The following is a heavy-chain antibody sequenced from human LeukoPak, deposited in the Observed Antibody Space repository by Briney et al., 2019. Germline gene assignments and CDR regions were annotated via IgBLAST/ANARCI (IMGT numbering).Heavy chain of an antibody. J-gene: IGHJ3*02. CDR3: ARSVGYYYDSSGYGLGAFDI. V-gene: IGHV3-23*01. D-gene: IGHD3-22*01. Sequence: GGSLRLSCAASGFTFSNYAMGWVRQAPGKGLEWVSTIRDSGAYGFYADSVKGRFTISRDNSKNTLYLQMNSLRAEDTAVYYCARSVGYYYDSSGYGLGAFDIWGQGTMVTVSS. CDR1: GFTFSNYA. CDR2: IRDSGAYG.